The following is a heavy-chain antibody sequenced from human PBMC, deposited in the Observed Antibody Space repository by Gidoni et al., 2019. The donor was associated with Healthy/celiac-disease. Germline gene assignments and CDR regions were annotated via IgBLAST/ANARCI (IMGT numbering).Heavy chain of an antibody. V-gene: IGHV4-39*01. CDR1: GGPFRSSRYY. D-gene: IGHD2-2*03. CDR3: ARNSGYCSSTSCYFNPPTDFDY. J-gene: IGHJ4*02. CDR2: IYYRGST. Sequence: QLQLQESGPGLVKPSETLSLTCTVSGGPFRSSRYYWGWIRQPPVKGLEWIGSIYYRGSTYYDPSLKSRVTISVDTSKNQFSLKLSSVTAADTAVYYCARNSGYCSSTSCYFNPPTDFDYWGQGTLVTVSS.